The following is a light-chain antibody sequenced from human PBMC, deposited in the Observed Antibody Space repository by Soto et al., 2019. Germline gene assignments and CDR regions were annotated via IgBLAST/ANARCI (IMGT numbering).Light chain of an antibody. CDR2: AAS. Sequence: DLQMTPSPSSLSASVGDRVTITCRASQSISTYLHWYQQKPGKAPNLLIYAASTLQSGVPSRFGGSGSGTDFTLTISSLQPEDFATYFCQHGYSTPLTFGGGTKVDIK. CDR3: QHGYSTPLT. CDR1: QSISTY. V-gene: IGKV1-39*01. J-gene: IGKJ4*01.